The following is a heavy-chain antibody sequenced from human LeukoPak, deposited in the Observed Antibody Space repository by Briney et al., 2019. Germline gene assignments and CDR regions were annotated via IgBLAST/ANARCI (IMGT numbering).Heavy chain of an antibody. CDR1: GFTFSSYW. CDR3: AKDQLNRFCSGGSCSITHDY. Sequence: GGSLRLSCAASGFTFSSYWMHWVRQAPGEGLEWVSSITGSAYSTYYADSVRGRFTISRDSSKNTLYPQMNSLRAEDTAVYYCAKDQLNRFCSGGSCSITHDYWGQGTLVTVSS. CDR2: ITGSAYST. D-gene: IGHD2-15*01. V-gene: IGHV3-23*01. J-gene: IGHJ4*02.